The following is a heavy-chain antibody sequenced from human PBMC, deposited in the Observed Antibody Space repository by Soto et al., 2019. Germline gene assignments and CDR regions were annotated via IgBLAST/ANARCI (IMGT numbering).Heavy chain of an antibody. Sequence: SELLSPTCPVSGAAIRSTYWSWIPQSPGKGLEWIGYIYDSGTTNYNPSLKNRVTISVDTSNNHRSLNLTSWTAADMAVYYCSRTPFILNLWTVLHDSVPWGQESLFTVAT. J-gene: IGHJ5*02. CDR3: SRTPFILNLWTVLHDSVP. D-gene: IGHD3-9*01. V-gene: IGHV4-59*01. CDR2: IYDSGTT. CDR1: GAAIRSTY.